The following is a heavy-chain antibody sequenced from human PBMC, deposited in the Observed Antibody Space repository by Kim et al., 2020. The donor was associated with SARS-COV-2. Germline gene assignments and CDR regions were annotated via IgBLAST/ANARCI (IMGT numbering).Heavy chain of an antibody. Sequence: GGSLRLSCAASGFTFSSYAMHWVRQAPGKGLEWVAVISYDGSNKYYADSVKGRFTISRDNSKNTLYLQMNSLRAEDTAVYYCARALLGHYYYGMDVWGQGTTVTVSS. J-gene: IGHJ6*02. CDR2: ISYDGSNK. CDR1: GFTFSSYA. V-gene: IGHV3-30*04. CDR3: ARALLGHYYYGMDV. D-gene: IGHD3-16*01.